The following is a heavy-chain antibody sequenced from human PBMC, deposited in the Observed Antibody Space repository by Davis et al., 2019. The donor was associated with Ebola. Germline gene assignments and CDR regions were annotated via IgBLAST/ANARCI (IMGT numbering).Heavy chain of an antibody. CDR1: GGTFSSYA. CDR3: ARAVVAAIAGVFSPNWFDP. CDR2: IIPIFGTA. V-gene: IGHV1-69*13. D-gene: IGHD2-15*01. J-gene: IGHJ5*02. Sequence: PVKVSCKASGGTFSSYAISWVRQAPGQGLEWMGGIIPIFGTANYAQKFQGRVTITADESTSTAYMELSSLRSEDTAVYYCARAVVAAIAGVFSPNWFDPWGQGTLVTVSS.